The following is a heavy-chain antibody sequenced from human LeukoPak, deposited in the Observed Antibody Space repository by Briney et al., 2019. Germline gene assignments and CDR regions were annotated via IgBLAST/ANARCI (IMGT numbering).Heavy chain of an antibody. D-gene: IGHD6-19*01. V-gene: IGHV3-33*01. CDR2: IWFDGSKE. J-gene: IGHJ4*02. CDR3: ARDLHPNGWSDFDY. Sequence: GRSLRLSCAASGFTLSSHVMHWVRQAPGRGLEWLAVIWFDGSKEYYAESVKGRFTISRDISKNTPYLQMNSLRVEDTAVYYCARDLHPNGWSDFDYWGQGTLVTVSS. CDR1: GFTLSSHV.